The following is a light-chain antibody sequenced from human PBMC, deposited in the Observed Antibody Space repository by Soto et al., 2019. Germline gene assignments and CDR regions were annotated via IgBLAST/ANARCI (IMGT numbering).Light chain of an antibody. CDR3: QKYNSAPLT. J-gene: IGKJ4*01. Sequence: GDRVTITCRASQGIAPYLAWFQQKPGKVPKLLIYATSNLQSGVPSRFSGSGSGTDFTLTISSLQPEDVGTYYCQKYNSAPLTFGGGTKVEIK. CDR1: QGIAPY. CDR2: ATS. V-gene: IGKV1-27*01.